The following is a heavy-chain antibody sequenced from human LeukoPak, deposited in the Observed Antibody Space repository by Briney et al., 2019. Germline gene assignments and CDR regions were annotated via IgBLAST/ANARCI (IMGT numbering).Heavy chain of an antibody. CDR1: GYTFTSYG. J-gene: IGHJ6*02. CDR3: ASIAAAGTGVAYYYYGMDV. V-gene: IGHV1-18*01. CDR2: ISAYNGNT. D-gene: IGHD6-13*01. Sequence: ASVKVSCKASGYTFTSYGISWVRQAPGRGFEWMGWISAYNGNTNYAQKLQGRVTMTTDTSTGTAYMELRSLRSDDTAVYYCASIAAAGTGVAYYYYGMDVWGQGTTVTVSS.